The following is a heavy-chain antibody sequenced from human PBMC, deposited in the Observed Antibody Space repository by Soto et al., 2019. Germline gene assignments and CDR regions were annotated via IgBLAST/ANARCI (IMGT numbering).Heavy chain of an antibody. J-gene: IGHJ4*02. V-gene: IGHV4-31*03. CDR1: GGSISSGGYY. D-gene: IGHD3-22*01. CDR3: ARVFRWLFDY. Sequence: SETLSLTCTVSGGSISSGGYYWSWIRQHPGKGLEWIGYIYYSGSTYYNPSLKSRVTISVDTSKNQFSLKLSSVTAADTAVYYCARVFRWLFDYWGQGTLVTVSS. CDR2: IYYSGST.